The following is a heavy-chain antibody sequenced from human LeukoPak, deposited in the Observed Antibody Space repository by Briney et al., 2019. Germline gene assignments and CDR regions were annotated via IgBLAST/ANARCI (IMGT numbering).Heavy chain of an antibody. D-gene: IGHD3-10*01. Sequence: GGSLRLSCAASGFTFSSYWMSWVRQAPGKGLEWVANIKQDGSEKYYVDSVKGRFTISRDNAKNSLYLQMNSLRAEDTAVYYCARDLPRPEILWFGELDYWGQGTLVTISS. CDR3: ARDLPRPEILWFGELDY. V-gene: IGHV3-7*01. CDR2: IKQDGSEK. J-gene: IGHJ4*02. CDR1: GFTFSSYW.